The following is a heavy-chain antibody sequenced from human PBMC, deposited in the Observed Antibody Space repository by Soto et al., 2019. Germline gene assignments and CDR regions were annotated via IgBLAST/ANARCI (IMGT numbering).Heavy chain of an antibody. D-gene: IGHD2-15*01. V-gene: IGHV1-69*01. CDR3: ARAYCSGGSCYPSGAFDI. J-gene: IGHJ3*02. Sequence: QVQLVQSGAEVKKPGSSVKVSCKASGGTFSSYAISWVRQAPGQGLEWMGGIIPIFGTANYAQKFQGRVTITAEESTSTAYMELSSLRSEDTAVYYCARAYCSGGSCYPSGAFDIWGQGTMVTVSS. CDR1: GGTFSSYA. CDR2: IIPIFGTA.